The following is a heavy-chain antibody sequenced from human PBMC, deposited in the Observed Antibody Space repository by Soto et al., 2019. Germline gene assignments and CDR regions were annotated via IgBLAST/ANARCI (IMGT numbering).Heavy chain of an antibody. Sequence: QITVKESGLTLVKPTETLTLTCTFSGFSLSSIGMGVGWIRQPPGKALEWLARIYWDDDKRYSPSLSSRLTITKDPSKNEVDLTMTNMDPVDTATYYCARLTRGVYDSGRLWEKFDYWGQGTLVTVSS. CDR1: GFSLSSIGMG. CDR3: ARLTRGVYDSGRLWEKFDY. V-gene: IGHV2-5*02. D-gene: IGHD5-12*01. CDR2: IYWDDDK. J-gene: IGHJ4*02.